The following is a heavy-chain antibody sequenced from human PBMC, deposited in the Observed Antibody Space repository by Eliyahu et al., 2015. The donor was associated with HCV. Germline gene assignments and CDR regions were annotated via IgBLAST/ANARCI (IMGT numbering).Heavy chain of an antibody. V-gene: IGHV4-34*01. CDR1: VGSFSGYY. CDR2: INHSGST. D-gene: IGHD6-19*01. J-gene: IGHJ4*02. CDR3: ARATPTPYNSDWYFDY. Sequence: QEQLQQWGAGLLKPSETLSLTCAVYVGSFSGYYWTWIRQPPGKGLEWIGEINHSGSTNYNPSLKSRVTISVDTSKNQLSLKLSSVTAADTAVYYCARATPTPYNSDWYFDYWGQGTLVTVSS.